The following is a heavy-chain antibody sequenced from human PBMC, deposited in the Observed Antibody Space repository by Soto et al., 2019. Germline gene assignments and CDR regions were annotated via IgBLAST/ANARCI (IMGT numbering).Heavy chain of an antibody. D-gene: IGHD3-16*01. CDR2: ISSSSSYI. V-gene: IGHV3-21*01. CDR3: AVLWVDGMDV. Sequence: EVQLVESGGGLVKPGGSLRLSCAASGFTFSSNSMNWVRQAPGKGLEWVSSISSSSSYISYADSVKGRFTISRDNTKNSLYQQMNGLRAEDTAVCYCAVLWVDGMDVWGQGTTVTVSS. J-gene: IGHJ6*02. CDR1: GFTFSSNS.